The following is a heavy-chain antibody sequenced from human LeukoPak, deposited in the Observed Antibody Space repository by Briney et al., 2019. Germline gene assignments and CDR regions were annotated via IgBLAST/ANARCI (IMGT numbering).Heavy chain of an antibody. CDR1: GFIFSSYS. V-gene: IGHV3-48*02. CDR3: VREHHYAFDI. CDR2: IRTSPSEI. Sequence: GGSLRLSCAASGFIFSSYSMNWVRQAPGKGLEWVSYIRTSPSEIYYADSVRGRFTISRDDANNSLYLQMDSLRDEDTAVYYCVREHHYAFDIWGQGTPVTVSS. J-gene: IGHJ3*02.